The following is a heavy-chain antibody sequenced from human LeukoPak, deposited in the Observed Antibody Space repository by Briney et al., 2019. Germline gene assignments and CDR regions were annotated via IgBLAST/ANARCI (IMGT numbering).Heavy chain of an antibody. CDR2: IKQDGGEK. Sequence: GGSLGLSCLASGFTLSSYWMSWFRQAPGKGREWVASIKQDGGEKYYVDSVRGGFTISRDNARNSLYLQMNSLRAEDTAGYYCAGPWWGGGNSSGYYFDHWGQGTLVTVSS. CDR1: GFTLSSYW. V-gene: IGHV3-7*05. D-gene: IGHD3-22*01. J-gene: IGHJ4*02. CDR3: AGPWWGGGNSSGYYFDH.